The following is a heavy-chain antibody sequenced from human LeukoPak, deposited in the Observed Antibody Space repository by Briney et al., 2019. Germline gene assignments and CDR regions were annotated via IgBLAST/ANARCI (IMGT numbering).Heavy chain of an antibody. CDR2: FDPEDSET. Sequence: ASVKVSCKVSGYTLTELSMHWVRQAPGKGLEWMGGFDPEDSETIYAQKFQGRVTMTEDTSTDTAYMELSSLRSEDTAVYYCATLTRDVTMIVVVAYYFDYWGQGTLVTVSS. CDR3: ATLTRDVTMIVVVAYYFDY. D-gene: IGHD3-22*01. CDR1: GYTLTELS. V-gene: IGHV1-24*01. J-gene: IGHJ4*02.